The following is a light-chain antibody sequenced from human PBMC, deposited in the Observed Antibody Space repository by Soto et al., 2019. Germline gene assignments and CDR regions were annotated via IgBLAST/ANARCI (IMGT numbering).Light chain of an antibody. V-gene: IGKV1-39*01. J-gene: IGKJ5*01. Sequence: DIQMTQSPSSLSASVGDRVTITCLASQYITTYLNWYQHKPGTAPKLLIYGASSLQSGVPSRFSGSGSGTDFTLTISSLQPEDFATYYCQQSYSTRITFGQGTRLEIK. CDR3: QQSYSTRIT. CDR1: QYITTY. CDR2: GAS.